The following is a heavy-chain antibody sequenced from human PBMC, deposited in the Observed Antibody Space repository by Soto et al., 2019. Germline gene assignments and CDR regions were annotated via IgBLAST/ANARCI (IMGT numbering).Heavy chain of an antibody. Sequence: PGVSLRLSCAASGFTFSDYYMSWIRQAPGKGLEWVSYISSTSLYTNHADSVKGRFTISRDNAKHSLYLQMNSLRAEDTAVYYCAREFWSGSYTSNYGMDVWGKGTTVTVSS. CDR1: GFTFSDYY. J-gene: IGHJ6*04. CDR2: ISSTSLYT. V-gene: IGHV3-11*06. D-gene: IGHD3-3*01. CDR3: AREFWSGSYTSNYGMDV.